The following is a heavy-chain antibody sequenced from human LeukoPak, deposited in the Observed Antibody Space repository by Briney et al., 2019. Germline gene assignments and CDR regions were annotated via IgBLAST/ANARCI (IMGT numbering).Heavy chain of an antibody. D-gene: IGHD2/OR15-2a*01. Sequence: GGALKISREGSGYSFTSYLIGRGCPMPRESLEWMGIIYPGDSDTRYRPSFQGQVTISADKSISTAYLQWSSLKASDTAMYYCARLRVSDRFDYWGQGTLVTVSS. CDR1: GYSFTSYL. CDR2: IYPGDSDT. J-gene: IGHJ4*02. CDR3: ARLRVSDRFDY. V-gene: IGHV5-51*01.